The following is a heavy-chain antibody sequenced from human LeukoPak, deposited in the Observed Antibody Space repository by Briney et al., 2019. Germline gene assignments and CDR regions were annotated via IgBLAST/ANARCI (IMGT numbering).Heavy chain of an antibody. CDR2: ISYDGSNK. CDR1: GFTFSSYA. J-gene: IGHJ4*02. Sequence: GRSLRLSCAASGFTFSSYAMHWVRQAPGKGLEWVAVISYDGSNKYYADSVKGRFTTSRDNSKNTLYLQMNSLRAEDTAVYYCARGVDSGSSLDYWGQGTLVTVSS. CDR3: ARGVDSGSSLDY. V-gene: IGHV3-30*04. D-gene: IGHD1-26*01.